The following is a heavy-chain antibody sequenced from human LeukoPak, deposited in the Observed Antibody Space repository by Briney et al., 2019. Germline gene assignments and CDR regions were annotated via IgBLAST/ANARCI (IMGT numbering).Heavy chain of an antibody. J-gene: IGHJ4*02. CDR1: GYTFTSYG. CDR2: ISAYNGNT. V-gene: IGHV1-18*01. D-gene: IGHD3-3*01. Sequence: GASVKVSCKASGYTFTSYGISWVRQAPGQGLEWMGWISAYNGNTNYAQKLQGRVTMTTDTFTSTAYMELRSLRSGDTAVYYCARDQPFWSGYYIGYWGQGTLVTVSS. CDR3: ARDQPFWSGYYIGY.